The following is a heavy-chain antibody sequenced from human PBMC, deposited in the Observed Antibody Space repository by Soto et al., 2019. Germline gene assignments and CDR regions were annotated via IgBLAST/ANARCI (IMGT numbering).Heavy chain of an antibody. CDR1: GFTFSDYY. Sequence: GGSLRLSCAASGFTFSDYYMSWIRQAPGKGLEWVSYISSSGNSIYYTDSVKGRFTISRDNAKKSVYLQMNSLRAEDTAVYYCARRGLVSGYPTDYWGQGTLVTVSS. D-gene: IGHD5-12*01. CDR2: ISSSGNSI. J-gene: IGHJ4*02. CDR3: ARRGLVSGYPTDY. V-gene: IGHV3-11*01.